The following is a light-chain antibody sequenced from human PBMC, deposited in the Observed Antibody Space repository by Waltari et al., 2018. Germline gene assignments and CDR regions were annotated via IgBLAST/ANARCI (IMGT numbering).Light chain of an antibody. V-gene: IGLV1-44*01. J-gene: IGLJ1*01. CDR2: SGS. CDR1: SSNIGTNS. Sequence: QSVLTQPPSASGTPGQTVTISCSGSSSNIGTNSVNWYQQFPGQAPKLLIYSGSDRPSGVPERFSGSSSGPSASLAISGLQSEDEAEYYCATWDDTLDIYVFGAGTRLTVL. CDR3: ATWDDTLDIYV.